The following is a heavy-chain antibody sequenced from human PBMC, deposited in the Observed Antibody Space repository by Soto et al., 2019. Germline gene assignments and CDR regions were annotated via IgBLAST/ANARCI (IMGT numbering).Heavy chain of an antibody. Sequence: SETLSLTCAVSGASVSSTYWWSWVRQPPGKGPEWIGEINHRGSANYNPSLRSRVTMSVDISKSQFSLRLTSVTAADTAVYYCARDKITGLFDYWGQGTLVTVSS. CDR1: GASVSSTYW. D-gene: IGHD2-8*02. CDR2: INHRGSA. CDR3: ARDKITGLFDY. V-gene: IGHV4-4*02. J-gene: IGHJ4*02.